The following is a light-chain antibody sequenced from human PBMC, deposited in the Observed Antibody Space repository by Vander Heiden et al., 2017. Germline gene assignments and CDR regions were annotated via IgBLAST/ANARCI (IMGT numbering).Light chain of an antibody. CDR2: GAS. V-gene: IGKV3-20*01. CDR3: QQDGSPAGP. J-gene: IGKJ3*01. CDR1: QSVSSSY. Sequence: EIVLTQSPGTLSLSPGERATLSCRASQSVSSSYLAWYQQKPGQAPRLLIYGASSRATGIPDRFSGSGSGTDFTLTISRLEPEDFAVYYCQQDGSPAGPFGHGTKVDIK.